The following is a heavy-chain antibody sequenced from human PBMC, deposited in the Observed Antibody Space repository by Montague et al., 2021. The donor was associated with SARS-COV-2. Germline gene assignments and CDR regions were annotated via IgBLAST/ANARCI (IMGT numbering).Heavy chain of an antibody. CDR3: ASSGGYYYYYQGVDV. CDR2: IYYRGST. CDR1: GGSMNSYY. Sequence: SETLSLTCSVSGGSMNSYYWSWLRQTPGKGLEWIGYIYYRGSTNYNPSLKSRVTISVDMSKNQFSLKLNSVTAADTAVYYCASSGGYYYYYQGVDVWGQGTTVTVSS. J-gene: IGHJ6*02. D-gene: IGHD3-10*01. V-gene: IGHV4-59*01.